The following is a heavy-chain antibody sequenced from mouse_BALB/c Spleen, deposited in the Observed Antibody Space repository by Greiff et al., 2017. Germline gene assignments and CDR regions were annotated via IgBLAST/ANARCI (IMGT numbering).Heavy chain of an antibody. Sequence: EVQLVETGGGLVQPKGSLKLSCAASGFTFNTNAMNWVRQAPGKGLEWVARIRSKSNNYATYYADSVKDRFTISRDDSQRMLYLQMNNLKTEDTAMYYCVRDREQRGLPFAYWGQGTLVTVSA. CDR3: VRDREQRGLPFAY. D-gene: IGHD3-1*01. V-gene: IGHV10S3*01. CDR2: IRSKSNNYAT. J-gene: IGHJ3*01. CDR1: GFTFNTNA.